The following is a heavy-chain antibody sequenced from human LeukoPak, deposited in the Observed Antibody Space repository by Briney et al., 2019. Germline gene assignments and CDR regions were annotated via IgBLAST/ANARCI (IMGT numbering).Heavy chain of an antibody. J-gene: IGHJ5*02. V-gene: IGHV1-69*13. CDR3: ARAPAWGYCSGGSCQGWFDP. CDR2: IIPIFGTA. D-gene: IGHD2-15*01. CDR1: GGTFSSYA. Sequence: GASVKVSCKASGGTFSSYAISWVRQAPGQGLEWMGGIIPIFGTANYAQKFQGRVTITADESTSTAYMELSSLRSEDTAVYYCARAPAWGYCSGGSCQGWFDPWGQGTLVTVSS.